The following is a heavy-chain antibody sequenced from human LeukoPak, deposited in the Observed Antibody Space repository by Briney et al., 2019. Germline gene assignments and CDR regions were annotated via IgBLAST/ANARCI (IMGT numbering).Heavy chain of an antibody. CDR2: ISSSSSYI. CDR3: ASVKMATIVLDY. D-gene: IGHD5-24*01. J-gene: IGHJ4*02. Sequence: GGSLRLSCAASGFTFSSYSMNWVRQAPGKGLEWVSSISSSSSYIYYADSVKGRFTISRDNAKNSLYLQMNSLRAEDTAVYYCASVKMATIVLDYWGQGTLVTVSS. CDR1: GFTFSSYS. V-gene: IGHV3-21*01.